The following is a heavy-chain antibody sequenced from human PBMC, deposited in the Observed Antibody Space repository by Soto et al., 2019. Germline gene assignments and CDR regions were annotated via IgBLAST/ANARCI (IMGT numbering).Heavy chain of an antibody. J-gene: IGHJ4*02. CDR2: IHDRGST. D-gene: IGHD5-12*01. CDR1: GASISRDFYY. Sequence: QLQLQESGPGLVKPSETLSLSCSVSGASISRDFYYWGWIRQPPGKGLEWIGSIHDRGSTYHNPSLKSRVTITVDTSTNQFSLNLTSVTAADTAVYYCARHSGDGYTPWAYWGQGTLVTVSS. V-gene: IGHV4-39*01. CDR3: ARHSGDGYTPWAY.